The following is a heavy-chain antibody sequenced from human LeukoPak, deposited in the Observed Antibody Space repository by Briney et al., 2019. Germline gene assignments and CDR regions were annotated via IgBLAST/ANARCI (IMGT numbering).Heavy chain of an antibody. CDR1: GGSISSYS. D-gene: IGHD3-10*01. J-gene: IGHJ4*02. V-gene: IGHV4-4*07. CDR3: ASQAPYGSGSYRPFGY. Sequence: PSETLSLTCTVSGGSISSYSWSWIRQPAGKGLEWIGRIHTSGSTDYNPSLKSRVTMSMDTSKNQFSLKLSSVTAADTAVYYCASQAPYGSGSYRPFGYWGQGTLVTASS. CDR2: IHTSGST.